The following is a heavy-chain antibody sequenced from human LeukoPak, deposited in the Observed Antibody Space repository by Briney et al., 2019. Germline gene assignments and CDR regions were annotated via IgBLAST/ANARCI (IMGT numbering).Heavy chain of an antibody. Sequence: PGGSLRLSCAASGFTFSSYAMSWVRQAPGKGLEWVSGINWNGGSTGYADSVKGRFTISRDNAKNSLYLQMNSLRAEDTALYYCARDFGRRAYYYYYYMDVWGKGTTVTVSS. D-gene: IGHD2-15*01. CDR1: GFTFSSYA. CDR2: INWNGGST. J-gene: IGHJ6*03. V-gene: IGHV3-20*04. CDR3: ARDFGRRAYYYYYYMDV.